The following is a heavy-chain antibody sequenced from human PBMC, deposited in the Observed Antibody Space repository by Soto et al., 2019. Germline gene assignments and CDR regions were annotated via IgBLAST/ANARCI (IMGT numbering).Heavy chain of an antibody. CDR2: IFYSGST. D-gene: IGHD3-10*01. CDR3: AGGRHLPRGTYGSGSYYNVYYYYYGMDV. V-gene: IGHV4-39*01. CDR1: GGSISTSRSY. J-gene: IGHJ6*02. Sequence: SETLSLTCSVSGGSISTSRSYWAWIRQPPGKGLEWLANIFYSGSTFYNPSLASRVSVSVDTSKNEFSLKLSSVTAADTAVYYCAGGRHLPRGTYGSGSYYNVYYYYYGMDVWGQGTTVTVSS.